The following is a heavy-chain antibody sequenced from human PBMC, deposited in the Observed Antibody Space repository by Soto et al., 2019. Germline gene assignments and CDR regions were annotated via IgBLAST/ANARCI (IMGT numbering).Heavy chain of an antibody. D-gene: IGHD3-10*01. CDR1: GFSLSTSGVG. CDR2: IYWDDDK. V-gene: IGHV2-5*02. Sequence: QITLKESGPTLVKPTQTLTLTCTFSGFSLSTSGVGVGWIRQPPGKALEWLALIYWDDDKRYSPSLKSRLTITKDTSKNQVVLTMTNMDPVDTATYYCAQWALGSGSYYFAYYYGMDVWGQGTTVTVSS. J-gene: IGHJ6*02. CDR3: AQWALGSGSYYFAYYYGMDV.